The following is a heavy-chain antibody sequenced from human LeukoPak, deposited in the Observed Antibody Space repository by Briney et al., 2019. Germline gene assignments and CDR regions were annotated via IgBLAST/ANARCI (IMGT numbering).Heavy chain of an antibody. J-gene: IGHJ6*02. CDR2: ISGSGGST. Sequence: GGSLRLSCAASGFTFSSYAMSWVRQAPGKGLEWVSAISGSGGSTYYADSVKGRFTISRDNSKNTLYLQMNSLRAEDTAVYYCAKGGVPYYYYGMDVWGQGTTVTVSS. D-gene: IGHD6-25*01. CDR3: AKGGVPYYYYGMDV. CDR1: GFTFSSYA. V-gene: IGHV3-23*01.